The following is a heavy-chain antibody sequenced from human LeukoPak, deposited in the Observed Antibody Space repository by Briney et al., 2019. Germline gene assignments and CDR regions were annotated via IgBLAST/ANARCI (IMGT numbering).Heavy chain of an antibody. V-gene: IGHV4-31*03. CDR3: ARVEGDYMYWFDP. CDR2: IYYSGST. J-gene: IGHJ5*02. D-gene: IGHD4-17*01. CDR1: GCPISSGGYY. Sequence: NPSQTLSLTCTVPGCPISSGGYYWSWIRQHPGKGLEWTGYIYYSGSTYYNPSLKSRVTISVDTSKNQFSLKLSSVTAADTAVYYCARVEGDYMYWFDPWGQGTLVTVSS.